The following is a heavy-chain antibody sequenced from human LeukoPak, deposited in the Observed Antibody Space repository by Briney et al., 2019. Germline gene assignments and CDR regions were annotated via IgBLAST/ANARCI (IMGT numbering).Heavy chain of an antibody. J-gene: IGHJ4*02. D-gene: IGHD5-18*01. CDR1: GLTFSSYE. Sequence: GGSLRLSCAASGLTFSSYEMDWVRQAPGKGLEWVSYISSSDSTIYYADSVKGRFTISRDNAKNSLFLQMNSLRVEDTAVYYCARGDTAMVDYWGQGTLVTVSS. CDR2: ISSSDSTI. CDR3: ARGDTAMVDY. V-gene: IGHV3-48*03.